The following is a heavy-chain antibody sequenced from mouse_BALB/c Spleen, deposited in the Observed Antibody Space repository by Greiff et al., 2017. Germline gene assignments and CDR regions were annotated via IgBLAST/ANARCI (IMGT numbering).Heavy chain of an antibody. CDR1: GYTFTSYT. D-gene: IGHD1-1*01. CDR3: ASPYYGSSGNDLDY. Sequence: QVQLKQSAAELARPGASVKMSCKASGYTFTSYTMHWVKQRPGQGLEWIGYINPSSGYTEYNQKFKDKTTLTADKSSSTAYMQLSSLTSEDSAVFYCASPYYGSSGNDLDYWGQGTTLTVAS. V-gene: IGHV1-4*02. J-gene: IGHJ2*01. CDR2: INPSSGYT.